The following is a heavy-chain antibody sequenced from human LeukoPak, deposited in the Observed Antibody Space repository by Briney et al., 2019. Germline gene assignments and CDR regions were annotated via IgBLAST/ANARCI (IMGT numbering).Heavy chain of an antibody. J-gene: IGHJ3*02. Sequence: GGSLRLPCTASGYTFSSYAMRWLRQAPGKGLEWVSAISGSGGSTYYADSVKGQFTISRDNSKNTLYLQMNSLRAEDTAVYYCAKSYWNDPAAFDSWGQGTMVTFSS. D-gene: IGHD1-1*01. CDR3: AKSYWNDPAAFDS. CDR1: GYTFSSYA. V-gene: IGHV3-23*01. CDR2: ISGSGGST.